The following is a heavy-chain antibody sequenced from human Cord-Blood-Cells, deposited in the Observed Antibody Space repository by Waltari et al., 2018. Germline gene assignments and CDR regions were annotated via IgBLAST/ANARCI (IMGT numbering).Heavy chain of an antibody. CDR3: ATRKVGSFDY. J-gene: IGHJ4*02. CDR1: GGAISSSSYY. D-gene: IGHD1-26*01. V-gene: IGHV4-39*01. Sequence: QLQLQESGPGLVKPSETLSLTCPVSGGAISSSSYYWGWIRQPPGKGLEGIGSIYYSGSTYYNPSLKSRVTISVDTSKNQFSLKLSPVTAADTAVYYCATRKVGSFDYWGQGTLVTVSS. CDR2: IYYSGST.